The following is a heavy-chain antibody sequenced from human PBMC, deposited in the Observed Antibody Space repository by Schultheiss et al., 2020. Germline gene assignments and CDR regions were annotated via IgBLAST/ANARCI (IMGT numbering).Heavy chain of an antibody. CDR3: AKSSVNWSGYSNYYYYGMDV. V-gene: IGHV3-23*01. D-gene: IGHD3-3*01. CDR2: ISGSGGST. CDR1: GFTFSSYA. J-gene: IGHJ6*02. Sequence: GGSLRLSCAASGFTFSSYAMSWVRQAPGKGLEWVSAISGSGGSTYYADSVKGRFTISRDNSKNTLYLQMNSLRAEDTAVYYCAKSSVNWSGYSNYYYYGMDVWGQGTTVTVSS.